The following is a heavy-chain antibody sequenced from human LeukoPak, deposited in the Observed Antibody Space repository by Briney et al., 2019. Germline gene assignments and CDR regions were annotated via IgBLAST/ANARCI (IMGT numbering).Heavy chain of an antibody. CDR3: AKSLDY. J-gene: IGHJ4*02. CDR1: GFTFSTSW. V-gene: IGHV3-7*01. CDR2: IKQDGSET. Sequence: PGGSLRLSCAASGFTFSTSWMDWVRQAPGKGREWVANIKQDGSETYYVDSAKGRFTISRDNAKNSLYLQMDSLRVDDTAIYYCAKSLDYWGQGTLVTVSS.